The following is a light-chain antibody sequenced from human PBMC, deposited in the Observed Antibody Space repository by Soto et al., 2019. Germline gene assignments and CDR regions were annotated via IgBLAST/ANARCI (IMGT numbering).Light chain of an antibody. V-gene: IGKV2-28*01. CDR3: MQALQTPPT. CDR2: LGS. CDR1: QSLLHSNGYDC. J-gene: IGKJ1*01. Sequence: DLVLTQSPLSLPVTPGEPASISCRSSQSLLHSNGYDCLDWYLQKPGQSPQLLIYLGSNRAAGVPDRFSGSGSGTDVALKISRVEAEDGGIYYCMQALQTPPTFGQGTKVEIK.